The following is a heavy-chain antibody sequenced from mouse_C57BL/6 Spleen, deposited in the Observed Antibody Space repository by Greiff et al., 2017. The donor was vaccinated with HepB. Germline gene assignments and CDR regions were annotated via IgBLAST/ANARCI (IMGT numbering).Heavy chain of an antibody. J-gene: IGHJ1*03. D-gene: IGHD1-1*01. CDR2: IYPGDGDT. CDR3: ARTVVAPYWYFDV. CDR1: GYAFSSSW. Sequence: VKLVESGPELVKPGASVKISCKASGYAFSSSWMNWVKQRPGKGLEWIGRIYPGDGDTNYNGKFKGKATLTADKSSSTAYMQLSSLTSEDSAVYFCARTVVAPYWYFDVWGTGTTVTVSS. V-gene: IGHV1-82*01.